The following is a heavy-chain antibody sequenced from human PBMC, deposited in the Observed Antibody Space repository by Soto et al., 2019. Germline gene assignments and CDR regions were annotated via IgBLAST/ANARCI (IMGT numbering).Heavy chain of an antibody. Sequence: PAETLSLTCAVSGGSITSSNCLMWLRQSPGKGLEWIGEVHHSGSTNYNPSLKSRVTISVDKSKNQFSLTLSSVTAADTAVYYCASRILYPLRGAFDMWGQGTVVTVSS. V-gene: IGHV4-4*02. D-gene: IGHD2-8*01. CDR2: VHHSGST. CDR3: ASRILYPLRGAFDM. J-gene: IGHJ3*02. CDR1: GGSITSSNC.